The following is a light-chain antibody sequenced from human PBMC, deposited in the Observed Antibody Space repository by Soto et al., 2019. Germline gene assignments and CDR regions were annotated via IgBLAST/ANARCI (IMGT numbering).Light chain of an antibody. Sequence: EIVMKQSPDTLSLSPGERATLSCRASQTVSSSYLAWYQHKPGQAPRLVIYTASSRATGIPDRFSGSGSGTDFSLTICRLEPEDFAVYYCQQYGSSPLTFGQGTKVDVK. CDR3: QQYGSSPLT. CDR2: TAS. CDR1: QTVSSSY. V-gene: IGKV3-20*01. J-gene: IGKJ1*01.